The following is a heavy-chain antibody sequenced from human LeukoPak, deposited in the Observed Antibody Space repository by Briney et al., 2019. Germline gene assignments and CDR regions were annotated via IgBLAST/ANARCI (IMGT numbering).Heavy chain of an antibody. CDR3: AKDSRDSSGWHIFDY. CDR2: IRYDGSNK. CDR1: GFTFSSYG. Sequence: GGSLRLSCAASGFTFSSYGMHWVGQAPGKGLEWVAVIRYDGSNKYYADSVKGRFTISRDNSKNTLYLQMNSLRAEDTAVYYCAKDSRDSSGWHIFDYWGQGTLVTVSS. D-gene: IGHD6-19*01. J-gene: IGHJ4*02. V-gene: IGHV3-30*02.